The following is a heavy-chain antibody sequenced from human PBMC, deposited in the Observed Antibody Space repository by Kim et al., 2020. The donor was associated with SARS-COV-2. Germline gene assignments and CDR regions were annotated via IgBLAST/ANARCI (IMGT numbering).Heavy chain of an antibody. CDR2: IYYSGST. CDR3: ARGRIAAAGAKY. D-gene: IGHD6-13*01. CDR1: GGSISSYY. V-gene: IGHV4-59*01. Sequence: SETLSLTCTVSGGSISSYYWSWIRQPPGKGLEWIGYIYYSGSTNYNPSLKSRVTISVDTSKNQFSLKLSSVTAADTAVYYCARGRIAAAGAKYWGQGTLVTVSS. J-gene: IGHJ4*02.